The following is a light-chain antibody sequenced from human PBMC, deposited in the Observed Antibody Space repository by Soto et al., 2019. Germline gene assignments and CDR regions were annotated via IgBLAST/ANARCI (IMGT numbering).Light chain of an antibody. CDR2: LNSDGSH. CDR3: QTWGTGIPHVV. V-gene: IGLV4-69*01. J-gene: IGLJ2*01. Sequence: QAVVTQSPSASASLGASVKLTCTLSSGHSSYAIAWHQQQPEKGPRYLMKLNSDGSHSKGDGIPDRFSGSSSGAERYLTISSLQSEDEADYYCQTWGTGIPHVVFGGGTQLTVL. CDR1: SGHSSYA.